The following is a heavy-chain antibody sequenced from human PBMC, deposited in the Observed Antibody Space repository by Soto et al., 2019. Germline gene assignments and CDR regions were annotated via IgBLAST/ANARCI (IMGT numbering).Heavy chain of an antibody. J-gene: IGHJ6*02. CDR1: GGSVSSGGYY. CDR2: IYHSGST. D-gene: IGHD1-26*01. Sequence: SETLSLTCTVSGGSVSSGGYYWSWIRQHPGKGLEWIGYIYHSGSTWYNPSLESRVTISVDTSKNRFSLSLSSVTAADTAVYYCAKWEGLGSDYYYYAMDVWGQGTSVTSP. V-gene: IGHV4-31*03. CDR3: AKWEGLGSDYYYYAMDV.